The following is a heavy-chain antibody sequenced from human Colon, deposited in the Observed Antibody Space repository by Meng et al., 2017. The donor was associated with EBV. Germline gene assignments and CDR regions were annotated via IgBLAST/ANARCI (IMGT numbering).Heavy chain of an antibody. J-gene: IGHJ5*02. V-gene: IGHV4-30-4*01. Sequence: HLSASCRGRVDPALTLSLTWPFSSGSVGRGYYYWSRIRQPPGQGLEWIGYIHHSGSAYYHPSLKSRVTISIDRSKNQFSLKLSSVTAADTAVYYCARDRKHYGERGWFDPWGQGTLVTVSS. D-gene: IGHD4-17*01. CDR3: ARDRKHYGERGWFDP. CDR2: IHHSGSA. CDR1: SGSVGRGYYY.